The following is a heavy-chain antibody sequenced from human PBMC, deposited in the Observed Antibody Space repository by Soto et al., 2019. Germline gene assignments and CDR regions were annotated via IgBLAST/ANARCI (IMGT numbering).Heavy chain of an antibody. D-gene: IGHD3-10*01. V-gene: IGHV4-39*01. CDR2: IYYSRST. CDR1: GGSISSSSSY. CDR3: ASQGVRAIIHRYYYGMDV. J-gene: IGHJ6*02. Sequence: SETLSLTCSVSGGSISSSSSYWVWIRQPPGKGLEWIGSIYYSRSTYYNPSLKSRVAISVDTSKDQFSLKLSSVTAADTAVYYCASQGVRAIIHRYYYGMDVWGQGTTVTVSS.